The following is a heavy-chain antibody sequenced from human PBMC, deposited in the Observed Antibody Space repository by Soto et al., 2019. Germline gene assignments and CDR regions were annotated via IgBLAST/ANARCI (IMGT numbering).Heavy chain of an antibody. CDR3: VAARDGALYGDT. CDR2: IKSKTDGERA. J-gene: IGHJ4*02. D-gene: IGHD2-21*02. CDR1: GFSFSDAW. V-gene: IGHV3-15*01. Sequence: VELVESGGGLIKPGGSLRLSCAASGFSFSDAWVSWVRQSPGRGLEWVGRIKSKTDGERADYAATVRGRFTISRDDSRKLFFVEMNGLKIEDTAVYYCVAARDGALYGDTWGPGPLVTVS.